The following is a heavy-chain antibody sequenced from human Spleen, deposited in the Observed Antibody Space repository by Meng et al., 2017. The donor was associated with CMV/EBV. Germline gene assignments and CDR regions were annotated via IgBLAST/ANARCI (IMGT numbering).Heavy chain of an antibody. J-gene: IGHJ6*01. Sequence: GGSLRLSCAASGFTFSSYSMKRVRQAPGQGLEWVANIKQDGSEKYHVDSVKDRFTISRDNAKKSLYLQMNCLRGEVTAVYYCARDSLRLDVWGQGTTVTVSS. CDR3: ARDSLRLDV. D-gene: IGHD3-16*01. CDR2: IKQDGSEK. CDR1: GFTFSSYS. V-gene: IGHV3-7*01.